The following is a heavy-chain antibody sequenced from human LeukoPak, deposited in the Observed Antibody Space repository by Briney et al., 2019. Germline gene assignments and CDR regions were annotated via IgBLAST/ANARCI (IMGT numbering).Heavy chain of an antibody. CDR2: IYTSGST. Sequence: SETLSLTCTVSGGSINNYYWSWIRQPAGKGLEWIGRIYTSGSTNYNPSLKSRVTMSVDTSKNQFSLKLSSVTAADTAVYYCARDRYYYDSSGYYYFDYWGQGTLVTVSS. CDR1: GGSINNYY. D-gene: IGHD3-22*01. J-gene: IGHJ4*02. CDR3: ARDRYYYDSSGYYYFDY. V-gene: IGHV4-4*07.